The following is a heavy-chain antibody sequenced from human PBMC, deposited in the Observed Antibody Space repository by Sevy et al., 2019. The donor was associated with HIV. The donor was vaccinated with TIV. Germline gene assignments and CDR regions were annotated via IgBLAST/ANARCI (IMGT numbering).Heavy chain of an antibody. D-gene: IGHD2-8*01. Sequence: SETLSLTCTVSGGSISSYYWSWIRQPAGKGLEWIGRIYTSGSTNYNPSLKSRVTMSVDTSKNQFSLKLGSVTAADTAVYYCARGIVLMVYATDYGMDVWGQGTTVTVSS. V-gene: IGHV4-4*07. J-gene: IGHJ6*02. CDR3: ARGIVLMVYATDYGMDV. CDR2: IYTSGST. CDR1: GGSISSYY.